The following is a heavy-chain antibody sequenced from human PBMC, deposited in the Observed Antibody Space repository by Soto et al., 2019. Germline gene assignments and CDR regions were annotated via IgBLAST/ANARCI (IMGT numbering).Heavy chain of an antibody. Sequence: VKVSCKASGYTFTSYGISWVRQAPGQGLEWMGWISAYNGNTNYAQKLQGRVTMTTDTSTSTAYMELRSLRSDDTAVYYCAREGTYYYDSSGYYYRPYYYYGMDVWGQGTTVTVSS. CDR3: AREGTYYYDSSGYYYRPYYYYGMDV. V-gene: IGHV1-18*01. CDR1: GYTFTSYG. D-gene: IGHD3-22*01. J-gene: IGHJ6*02. CDR2: ISAYNGNT.